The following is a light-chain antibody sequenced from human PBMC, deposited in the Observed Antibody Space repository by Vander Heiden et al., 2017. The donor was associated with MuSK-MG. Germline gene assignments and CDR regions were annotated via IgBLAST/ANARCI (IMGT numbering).Light chain of an antibody. CDR2: AAS. J-gene: IGKJ5*01. Sequence: DITMTPPPSSLSASVGDRVTITCRASQSISSYLNWYQQKPGKAPKLLIYAASSLQSGVPSRFSGSGSGTDFTLTISSLQPEDFATYYCQQSYSTPITFGQGTRLEIK. V-gene: IGKV1-39*01. CDR1: QSISSY. CDR3: QQSYSTPIT.